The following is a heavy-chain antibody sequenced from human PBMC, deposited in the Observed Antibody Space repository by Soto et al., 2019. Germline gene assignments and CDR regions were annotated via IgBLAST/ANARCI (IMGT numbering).Heavy chain of an antibody. Sequence: QVQLVQSGAEVRKPGASVKVSCKASGYTFTGYAIHWVRQAPGQRLEWMGWISAGTGDTKYSQRFQGRVTIVTDTSASTAYMELSSLTSEDTAVYYCAKTNYFESGSHNYYFDFWGQGTLVTVSS. CDR3: AKTNYFESGSHNYYFDF. CDR2: ISAGTGDT. D-gene: IGHD3-10*01. CDR1: GYTFTGYA. J-gene: IGHJ4*02. V-gene: IGHV1-3*01.